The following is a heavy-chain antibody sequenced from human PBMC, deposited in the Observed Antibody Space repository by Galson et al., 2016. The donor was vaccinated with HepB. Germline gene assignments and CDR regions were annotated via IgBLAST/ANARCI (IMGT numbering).Heavy chain of an antibody. J-gene: IGHJ5*02. CDR3: ARVEWTKFDP. D-gene: IGHD2-8*01. Sequence: SLRLSCAASGFTVRSNFMSWVRQVPGKGLEWVSVIYSGGSTYYADSVKGRFTISRDNSKNTLYLQMNSLRAEDTAVYYCARVEWTKFDPWGQGTLVTVSS. V-gene: IGHV3-53*01. CDR2: IYSGGST. CDR1: GFTVRSNF.